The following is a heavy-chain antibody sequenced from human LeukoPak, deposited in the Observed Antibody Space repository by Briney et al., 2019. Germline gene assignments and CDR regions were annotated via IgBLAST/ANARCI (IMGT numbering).Heavy chain of an antibody. J-gene: IGHJ4*02. CDR3: AKDRPNYYDSSGHYYRRNGDY. V-gene: IGHV3-23*01. CDR1: GFTFNIYA. Sequence: GGSLRLSCAASGFTFNIYAMSWVRQAPGKGLEWASSITSSGTGTFYADSVKGRFTISRDNSESTLYLQVNSLRAEDTAVYYCAKDRPNYYDSSGHYYRRNGDYWGQGTLVTVSS. D-gene: IGHD3-22*01. CDR2: ITSSGTGT.